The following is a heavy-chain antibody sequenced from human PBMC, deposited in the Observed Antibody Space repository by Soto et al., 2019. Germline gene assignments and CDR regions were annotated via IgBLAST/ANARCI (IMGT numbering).Heavy chain of an antibody. J-gene: IGHJ4*02. CDR3: ARTKTGTTGPPWATDLDY. CDR1: GGSISSGDYY. V-gene: IGHV4-31*03. CDR2: IYNSGTT. D-gene: IGHD1-7*01. Sequence: SETLSLTCTVSGGSISSGDYYWTWIRQHPGEGLEWIGYIYNSGTTYYNPSLKSRATISIDTSKSQFSLNLNSVTAADTAVYYCARTKTGTTGPPWATDLDYWGQGTLVTVSS.